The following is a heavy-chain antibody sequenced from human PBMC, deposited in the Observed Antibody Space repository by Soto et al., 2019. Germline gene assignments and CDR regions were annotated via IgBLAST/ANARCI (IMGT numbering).Heavy chain of an antibody. D-gene: IGHD2-2*01. CDR2: ISSSSSYI. V-gene: IGHV3-21*01. CDR1: GFTFSSYS. Sequence: EVQLVESGGGLVKPGGSLRLSCAASGFTFSSYSMNWVRQAPGKGLEWVSSISSSSSYIYYADSVKGRFTISRDNAKNSLHLEMNSLRAEDTAVYYCARGQTRCPFDYWGQGTLVTVSS. J-gene: IGHJ4*02. CDR3: ARGQTRCPFDY.